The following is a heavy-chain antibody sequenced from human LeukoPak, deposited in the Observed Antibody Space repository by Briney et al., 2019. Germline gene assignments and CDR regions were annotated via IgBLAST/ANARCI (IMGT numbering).Heavy chain of an antibody. D-gene: IGHD2-2*01. CDR2: ISGSGDTT. J-gene: IGHJ5*02. V-gene: IGHV3-23*01. Sequence: GGSLRLSCAASGFMFSSYAMNWVRQAPGGGLEWVSAISGSGDTTYYADSVKGRFTISRDNAKNSLYLQMNSLRAEDTAVYYCARGRLSGSSTSWFDPWGQGTLVTVSS. CDR3: ARGRLSGSSTSWFDP. CDR1: GFMFSSYA.